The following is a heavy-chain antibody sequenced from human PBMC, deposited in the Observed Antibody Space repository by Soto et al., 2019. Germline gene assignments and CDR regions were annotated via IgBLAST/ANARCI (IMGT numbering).Heavy chain of an antibody. J-gene: IGHJ3*02. CDR2: MFSTGTA. CDR3: TRDSNYGFWSDYYGAFDI. V-gene: IGHV3-53*01. Sequence: PVGSLRLSSAASGFTVSTNYMSWVRRAPGEGLEWVSVMFSTGTAYYTESVVGRFIVSRDNSKNTLYLQMNSLRAEDTAIYYCTRDSNYGFWSDYYGAFDIWGQGTVVTVSS. D-gene: IGHD3-3*01. CDR1: GFTVSTNY.